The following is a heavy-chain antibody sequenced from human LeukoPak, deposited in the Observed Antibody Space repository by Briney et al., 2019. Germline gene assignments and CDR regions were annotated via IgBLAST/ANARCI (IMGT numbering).Heavy chain of an antibody. J-gene: IGHJ4*02. V-gene: IGHV1-18*04. CDR1: GYTFTGYY. Sequence: ASVKVTCKASGYTFTGYYMHWARQAPGQGLEWMGWISAYNGNTNYAQKLQGRVTMTTDTSTSTAYMELRSLRSDDTAVYYCARIVGATLVDYWGQGTLVTVSS. CDR3: ARIVGATLVDY. CDR2: ISAYNGNT. D-gene: IGHD1-26*01.